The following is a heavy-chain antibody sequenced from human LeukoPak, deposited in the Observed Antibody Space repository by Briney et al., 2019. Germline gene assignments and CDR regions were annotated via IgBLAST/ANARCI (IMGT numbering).Heavy chain of an antibody. CDR3: ARGMATIRNYYYYYMDV. CDR2: IIPIFGTA. J-gene: IGHJ6*03. CDR1: GGTFSSYV. V-gene: IGHV1-69*05. D-gene: IGHD5-12*01. Sequence: ASVKVSCKASGGTFSSYVISWVRQAPGQGLEWMGGIIPIFGTANYAQKFQGRVTITTDESTSTAYMELSSLRSEDTAVYYCARGMATIRNYYYYYMDVWGKGTTVTVSS.